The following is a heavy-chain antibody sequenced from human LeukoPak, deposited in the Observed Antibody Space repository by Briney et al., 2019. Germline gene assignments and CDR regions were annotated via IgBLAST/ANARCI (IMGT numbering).Heavy chain of an antibody. CDR3: ARSYYYDSSARGGNWFDP. Sequence: SETLSLTCAVYGGSFSGYYWSWIRQPPGKGLEWIGEISHSGSTNYSPSLKSRVTISVDTSKIQLSLKLSSVTAADTAVYYCARSYYYDSSARGGNWFDPWGQGTLVTVSS. CDR2: ISHSGST. J-gene: IGHJ5*02. V-gene: IGHV4-34*01. D-gene: IGHD3-22*01. CDR1: GGSFSGYY.